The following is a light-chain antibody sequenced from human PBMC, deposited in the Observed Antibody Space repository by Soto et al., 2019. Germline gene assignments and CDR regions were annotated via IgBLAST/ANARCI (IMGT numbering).Light chain of an antibody. J-gene: IGKJ2*01. Sequence: EIVLTQSPGTLSLSPGERATLSCRASQSMSSSYLAWYQQKPGQAPRLLIYGASSRATGIPDRFSGSGSGTDFTLTISRLEPEDFAVYYCQQYGSSLLTFGQGTKLEIK. V-gene: IGKV3-20*01. CDR3: QQYGSSLLT. CDR2: GAS. CDR1: QSMSSSY.